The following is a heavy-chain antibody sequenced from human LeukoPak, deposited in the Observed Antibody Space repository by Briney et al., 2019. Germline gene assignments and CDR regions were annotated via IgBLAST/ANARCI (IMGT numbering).Heavy chain of an antibody. CDR3: ARESYSSGWYSFGGLDY. CDR1: GFPFSSYA. D-gene: IGHD6-19*01. V-gene: IGHV3-23*01. Sequence: PGGSLRLSCAASGFPFSSYAMSWVRQAPGKGLEWVSAISGSGGSTYYADSVKGRFTISRDNAKNSLYLQMNSLRAEDTAVYYCARESYSSGWYSFGGLDYWGQGTLVTVSS. CDR2: ISGSGGST. J-gene: IGHJ4*02.